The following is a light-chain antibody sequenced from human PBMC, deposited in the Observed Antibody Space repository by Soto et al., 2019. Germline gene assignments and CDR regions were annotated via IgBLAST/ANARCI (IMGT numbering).Light chain of an antibody. J-gene: IGKJ1*01. CDR1: QTISNW. Sequence: DIQMTQSPSTLSASVGNRGTITCRASQTISNWLAWYQQRPGKAPQLLISDASRLESGVPSRFSGSGSGTDFTLTIRSLQPDDSANYYCQQYKSYYPRTFGQGTKVDIK. V-gene: IGKV1-5*01. CDR2: DAS. CDR3: QQYKSYYPRT.